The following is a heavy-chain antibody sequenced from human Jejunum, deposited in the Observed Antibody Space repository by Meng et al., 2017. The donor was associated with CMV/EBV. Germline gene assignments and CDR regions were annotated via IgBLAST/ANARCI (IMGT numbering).Heavy chain of an antibody. D-gene: IGHD2/OR15-2a*01. V-gene: IGHV1-69*04. J-gene: IGHJ4*02. CDR3: AREAHFSFDL. CDR1: GDTFRTYT. Sequence: KVSFEASGDTFRTYTITWVRQAPGQGLEWMGNIIPFPDVSKYAQKFQGRVTFTTDRSTNTIYMELSSLRSDDTAMYFCAREAHFSFDLWGQGTLVTVSS. CDR2: IIPFPDVS.